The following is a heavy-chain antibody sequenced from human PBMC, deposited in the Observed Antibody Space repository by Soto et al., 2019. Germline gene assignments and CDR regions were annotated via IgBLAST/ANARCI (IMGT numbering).Heavy chain of an antibody. CDR2: IYSGGST. Sequence: GGSMRLSSAASGFTVSITFMSWVRQAPGKGLEWVSVIYSGGSTFYADSVRGRFTISRDNSKNTVNLQMNSLRAEDTAVYYCARDPWAADYWGQGTLVTVSS. CDR3: ARDPWAADY. V-gene: IGHV3-66*01. J-gene: IGHJ4*02. CDR1: GFTVSITF. D-gene: IGHD3-16*01.